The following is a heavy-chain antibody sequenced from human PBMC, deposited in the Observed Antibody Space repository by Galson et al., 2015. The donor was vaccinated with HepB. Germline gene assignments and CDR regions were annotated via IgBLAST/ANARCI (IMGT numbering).Heavy chain of an antibody. J-gene: IGHJ3*02. CDR3: ARDHYPLKAFDI. CDR2: TYYRSKWYN. Sequence: CAISGDSFSSNSAAWNWIRQSPSRGLEWLGRTYYRSKWYNDYAVSVKSRITINPDTSKNQFSLQPNSVTPEDTAVYYCARDHYPLKAFDIWGQGTMVTVSS. D-gene: IGHD3-10*01. V-gene: IGHV6-1*01. CDR1: GDSFSSNSAA.